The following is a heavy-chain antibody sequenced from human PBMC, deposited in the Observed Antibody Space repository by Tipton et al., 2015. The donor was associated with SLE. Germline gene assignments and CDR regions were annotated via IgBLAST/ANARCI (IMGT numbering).Heavy chain of an antibody. V-gene: IGHV3-30*04. CDR2: ISYDGSNK. D-gene: IGHD6-19*01. Sequence: SLRLSCAASGFTFSAYAMNWVRQAPGKGLEWVAVISYDGSNKYYADSVKGRFTISRDNSKNTLYLQMNSLRAEDTAVYYCATGIAVAATLVYWGQGTLVTVSS. CDR3: ATGIAVAATLVY. J-gene: IGHJ4*02. CDR1: GFTFSAYA.